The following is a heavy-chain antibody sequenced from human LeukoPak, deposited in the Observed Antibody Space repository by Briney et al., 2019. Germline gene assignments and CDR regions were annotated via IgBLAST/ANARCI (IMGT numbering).Heavy chain of an antibody. D-gene: IGHD3-22*01. Sequence: GGSLRLSCAASGFTFDDYGMSWVRQAPGKGLEWVSGISWNGGSTGYADSVKGRFTISRDNAKNSLYLQMNSLRAEDTALYYCARDGGYYDSSGYYSDFDYWGQGTLVTVSS. CDR1: GFTFDDYG. V-gene: IGHV3-20*04. CDR2: ISWNGGST. CDR3: ARDGGYYDSSGYYSDFDY. J-gene: IGHJ4*02.